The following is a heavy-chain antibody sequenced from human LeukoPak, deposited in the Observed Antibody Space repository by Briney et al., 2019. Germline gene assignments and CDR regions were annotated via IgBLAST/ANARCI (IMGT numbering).Heavy chain of an antibody. J-gene: IGHJ4*02. V-gene: IGHV1-18*01. CDR3: ARDPTSGYSSSWPY. CDR1: GYTFTSYG. D-gene: IGHD6-13*01. CDR2: ISAYNGNT. Sequence: ASVKVSSKASGYTFTSYGISWVRQAPGQGLEWMGWISAYNGNTNYAQKLQGRVTMTTDTSTSTAYMELRSLRSDDTAVYYCARDPTSGYSSSWPYWGQGTLVTVSS.